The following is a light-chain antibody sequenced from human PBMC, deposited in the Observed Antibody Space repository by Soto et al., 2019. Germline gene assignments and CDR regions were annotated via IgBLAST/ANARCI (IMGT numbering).Light chain of an antibody. J-gene: IGLJ1*01. V-gene: IGLV1-51*01. Sequence: QSVLTQPPSVSAAPGQKVTISCSGSSSNIGGNSVSWYQQLPGTAPXXXIXXXXKXPSGITDRFSGSKSGTSATLGITGFQTGDEADYYCQSYDSSLSGSTVFGTGTKVTVL. CDR2: XXX. CDR3: QSYDSSLSGSTV. CDR1: SSNIGGNS.